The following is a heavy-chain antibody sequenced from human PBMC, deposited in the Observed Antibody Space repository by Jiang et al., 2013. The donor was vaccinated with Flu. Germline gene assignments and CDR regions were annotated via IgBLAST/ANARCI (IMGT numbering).Heavy chain of an antibody. CDR3: AKEDGYNSVPLQY. Sequence: KVSCKASGYTFTGYGLHWVRQAPGQRLEWMGWITGNGDTKYSQKFQYRVTITRDTSASIAYMELSSLRSEDTAVYYCAKEDGYNSVPLQYWGQGTLVTVSS. D-gene: IGHD5-24*01. CDR1: GYTFTGYG. V-gene: IGHV1-3*01. J-gene: IGHJ4*02. CDR2: ITGNGDT.